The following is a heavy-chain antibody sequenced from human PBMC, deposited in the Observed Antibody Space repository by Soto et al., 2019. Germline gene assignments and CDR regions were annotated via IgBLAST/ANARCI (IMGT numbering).Heavy chain of an antibody. CDR2: INHSGST. CDR1: GGSFSGYY. D-gene: IGHD2-8*02. CDR3: ERDKITGLFDY. V-gene: IGHV4-34*01. J-gene: IGHJ4*02. Sequence: QVQLQQWGAGLLKPSETLSLTCAVYGGSFSGYYWTWIRQPPGTGLEWIGEINHSGSTNYNPSLKSRVTISVDTANNQFSLKLTSVTAADKAVYYCERDKITGLFDYWGQGTLVTVSS.